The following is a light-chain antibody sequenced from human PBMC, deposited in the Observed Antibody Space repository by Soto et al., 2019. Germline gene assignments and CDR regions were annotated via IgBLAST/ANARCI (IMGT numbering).Light chain of an antibody. CDR1: QEIDKN. CDR2: DAS. CDR3: QQYDNLLPIT. Sequence: IQLTQSPSSLSASVGDRXTITCQASQEIDKNLNWYQQKPGKAPKLLIYDASSLQTGVPSRFSGSDSATDFSFTISSLQPEDMATYYCQQYDNLLPITFGQGTRLEIK. J-gene: IGKJ5*01. V-gene: IGKV1-33*01.